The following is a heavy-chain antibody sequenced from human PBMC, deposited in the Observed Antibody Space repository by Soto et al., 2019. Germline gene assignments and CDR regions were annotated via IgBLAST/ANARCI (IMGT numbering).Heavy chain of an antibody. V-gene: IGHV3-13*04. Sequence: GGSLRLSCVASGFSFSDYDMYWVRQVPGRGLEWVSAIGAARDPYYLGSVKGRFSISRENAKNSVYLQMNDLRAGDSAVYYCARAYTGRLPRRADYYYAMDVWGQGTTVTVSS. D-gene: IGHD2-2*02. CDR2: IGAARDP. CDR1: GFSFSDYD. CDR3: ARAYTGRLPRRADYYYAMDV. J-gene: IGHJ6*02.